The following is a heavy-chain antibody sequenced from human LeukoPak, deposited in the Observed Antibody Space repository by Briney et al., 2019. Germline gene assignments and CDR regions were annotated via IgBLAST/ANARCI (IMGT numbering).Heavy chain of an antibody. CDR3: AKGEESSGLASTYFDY. CDR1: GFTFSAYA. D-gene: IGHD6-19*01. Sequence: GGSLRLSCTASGFTFSAYAMSWVRQAPGKGLESVSAIIGSGAGTYYGDSVRGRFSISRDNSKNTVYLQMNSLRADDTAVYYCAKGEESSGLASTYFDYWGQGTLVTVSS. J-gene: IGHJ4*02. CDR2: IIGSGAGT. V-gene: IGHV3-23*01.